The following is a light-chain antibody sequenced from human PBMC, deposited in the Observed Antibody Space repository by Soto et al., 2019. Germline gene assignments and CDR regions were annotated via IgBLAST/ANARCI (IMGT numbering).Light chain of an antibody. CDR2: NNN. CDR1: SSNIGSNN. CDR3: ASWDDGLNGWV. V-gene: IGLV1-44*01. Sequence: QSVLTQPPSASGTPGQRVTISCSGSSSNIGSNNVNWYQQLPGTAPKLLIYNNNQRPSGVPDRFSGSKSGTSASLAISGLQSEDEADYHCASWDDGLNGWVFGGGTKVTVL. J-gene: IGLJ3*02.